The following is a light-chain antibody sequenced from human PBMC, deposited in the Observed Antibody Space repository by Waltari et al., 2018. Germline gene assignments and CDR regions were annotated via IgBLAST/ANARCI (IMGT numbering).Light chain of an antibody. J-gene: IGKJ1*01. Sequence: DVVLTQSPLPPPVTLGQPAPISCRSSQSLVHSDGNTYLNWFQQRPGQSPRRLIYKVFNRDSGVPDRFSGSASGTDFTLRINRVEAEDVGVYYCMQATHWPLTFGQGTKVEIK. V-gene: IGKV2-30*02. CDR1: QSLVHSDGNTY. CDR2: KVF. CDR3: MQATHWPLT.